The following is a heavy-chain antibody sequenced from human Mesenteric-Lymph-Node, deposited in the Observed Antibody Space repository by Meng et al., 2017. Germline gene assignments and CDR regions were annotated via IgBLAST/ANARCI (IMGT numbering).Heavy chain of an antibody. Sequence: ASVKVSCKASGYTFTSYYMHWVRQAPGQGLEWMGIINPSGGSTSYAQKFQGRVTITRDTSASTAYMELSSLRSEDTAVYYCARETTQHGYFDYWGQGTLVTVSS. CDR2: INPSGGST. D-gene: IGHD4-17*01. J-gene: IGHJ4*02. CDR1: GYTFTSYY. V-gene: IGHV1-46*01. CDR3: ARETTQHGYFDY.